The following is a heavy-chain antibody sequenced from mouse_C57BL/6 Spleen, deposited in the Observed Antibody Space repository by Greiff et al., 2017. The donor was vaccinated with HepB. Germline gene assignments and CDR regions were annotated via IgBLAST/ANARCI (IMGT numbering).Heavy chain of an antibody. CDR2: ISNGGGST. CDR3: AAAYYSNYGSMDY. D-gene: IGHD2-5*01. CDR1: GFTFSDYY. Sequence: EVQWVESGGGLVQPGGSLKLSCAASGFTFSDYYMYWVRQTPEKRLEWVAYISNGGGSTYYPDTVKGRFTISRDNAKNTLYLQMSRLKSEDTAMYYCAAAYYSNYGSMDYWGQGTSVTVSS. V-gene: IGHV5-12*01. J-gene: IGHJ4*01.